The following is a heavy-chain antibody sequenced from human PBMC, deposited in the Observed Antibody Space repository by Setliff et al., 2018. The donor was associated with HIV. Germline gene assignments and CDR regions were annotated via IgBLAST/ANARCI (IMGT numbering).Heavy chain of an antibody. V-gene: IGHV1-3*01. CDR2: INAGNGNT. J-gene: IGHJ5*02. D-gene: IGHD3-16*02. CDR3: ARDRVPKRGHSYREPDFDP. CDR1: GYTFTSYA. Sequence: ASVKVSCKASGYTFTSYAMHWVRQAPGQRLEWMGWINAGNGNTKYSQKFQDRVTITRDTSANTGYLEVTGLRFEDTAVYYCARDRVPKRGHSYREPDFDPWGQGTLVTVS.